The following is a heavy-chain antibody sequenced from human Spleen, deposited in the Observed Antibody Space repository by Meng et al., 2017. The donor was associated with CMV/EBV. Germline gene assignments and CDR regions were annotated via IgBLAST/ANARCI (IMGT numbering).Heavy chain of an antibody. J-gene: IGHJ6*02. CDR3: AKDTLAGVWQYYGMDV. CDR1: GFFNNYV. CDR2: IKYDGSSI. Sequence: GESLKISCAASGFFNNYVMNWVRQAPGKGLEWVAFIKYDGSSIYYVDSVKGRFTISRDNSKNTMYLQMNSLGPEDTAVYYCAKDTLAGVWQYYGMDVWGQGTTVTVSS. D-gene: IGHD2-8*01. V-gene: IGHV3-30*02.